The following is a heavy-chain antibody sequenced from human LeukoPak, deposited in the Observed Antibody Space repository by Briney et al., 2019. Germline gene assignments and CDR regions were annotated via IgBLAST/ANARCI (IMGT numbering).Heavy chain of an antibody. V-gene: IGHV4-34*01. CDR3: ARGPDSSGYHFDY. J-gene: IGHJ4*02. Sequence: SATLSLTCAVYGGSFSGYYWSWIRQPPGKGLEWIGEINHSGSTNYNPSLKSRVTISVDTSKNQFSLRLTSVTAADTAVYYCARGPDSSGYHFDYWGQGTLVTVSS. D-gene: IGHD3-22*01. CDR1: GGSFSGYY. CDR2: INHSGST.